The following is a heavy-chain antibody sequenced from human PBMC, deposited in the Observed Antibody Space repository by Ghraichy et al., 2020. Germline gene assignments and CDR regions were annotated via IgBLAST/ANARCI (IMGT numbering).Heavy chain of an antibody. D-gene: IGHD6-13*01. V-gene: IGHV6-1*01. J-gene: IGHJ4*02. CDR3: ARDNLTAPYSSSWYFRKNEPFDY. CDR1: GDSVSSNSAA. CDR2: TYYRSKWYN. Sequence: SQTLSLTCAISGDSVSSNSAAWNWIRQSPSRGLEWLGRTYYRSKWYNDYAVSVKSRITINPDTSKNQFSLQLNSVTPEDTAVYYCARDNLTAPYSSSWYFRKNEPFDYWGQGTLVTVSS.